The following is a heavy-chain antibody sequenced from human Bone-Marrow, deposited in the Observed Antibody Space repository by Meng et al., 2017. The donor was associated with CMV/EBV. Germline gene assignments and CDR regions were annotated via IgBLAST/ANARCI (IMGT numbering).Heavy chain of an antibody. Sequence: SETLSLTCTVSGGSVSSGSYYWSWIRQPPGKGLEWIGYIYYSGSTNYNPSLKSRVTISVDTSKNQFSLKLSSVTAADTAVYYCAKPPYCSSTSCGNWFDPWGQGTLVTVSS. CDR2: IYYSGST. CDR1: GGSVSSGSYY. J-gene: IGHJ5*02. CDR3: AKPPYCSSTSCGNWFDP. D-gene: IGHD2-2*01. V-gene: IGHV4-61*01.